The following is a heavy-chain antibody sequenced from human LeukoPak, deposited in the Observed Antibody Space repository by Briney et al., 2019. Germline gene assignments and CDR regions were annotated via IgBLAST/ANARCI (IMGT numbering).Heavy chain of an antibody. CDR2: IKSKTVGGTT. CDR3: TTDWQVGAFDF. D-gene: IGHD1-26*01. CDR1: GFTFSNAW. V-gene: IGHV3-15*01. Sequence: GGSLRLSCAASGFTFSNAWMSWVRQAPGKGLEWVGRIKSKTVGGTTDYAAPVKGRFTISRDDSKNTLYLQMNSLKTEDTAVYYCTTDWQVGAFDFWGQGTMVTVSS. J-gene: IGHJ3*01.